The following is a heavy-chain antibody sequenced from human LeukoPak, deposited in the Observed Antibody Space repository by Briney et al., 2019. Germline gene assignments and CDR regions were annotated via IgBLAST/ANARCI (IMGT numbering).Heavy chain of an antibody. CDR1: GCTFSSYA. Sequence: ASVTVSFKASGCTFSSYAISWVRQAPGQGLEWMEGIIPIFGTANYAQKFQGRVTITTDESTSTAYMELSSLRSEDTAVYYCARVRVDYYYYYMDVWGKGITVTVSS. V-gene: IGHV1-69*05. CDR3: ARVRVDYYYYYMDV. J-gene: IGHJ6*03. CDR2: IIPIFGTA.